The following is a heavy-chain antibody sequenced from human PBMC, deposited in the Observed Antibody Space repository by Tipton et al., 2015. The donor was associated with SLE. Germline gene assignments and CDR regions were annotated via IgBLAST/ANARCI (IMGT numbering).Heavy chain of an antibody. J-gene: IGHJ4*02. V-gene: IGHV4-59*12. CDR1: GGSISSYY. CDR3: ARARGILVPWDY. Sequence: TLSLTCTVSGGSISSYYWSWIRQPPGRGLEWIGSIYYSGSTYYNPSLKSRVTISVDTSKNQFSLKLSSVTAADTAVYYCARARGILVPWDYWGQGTLVTVSS. D-gene: IGHD5-18*01. CDR2: IYYSGST.